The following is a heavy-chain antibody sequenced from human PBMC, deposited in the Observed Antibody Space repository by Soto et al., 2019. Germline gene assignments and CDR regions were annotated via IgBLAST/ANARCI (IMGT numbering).Heavy chain of an antibody. J-gene: IGHJ4*02. CDR1: GDSLKNHY. Sequence: PSETLSLTCSVSGDSLKNHYWAWIRHSPGKGLEWIGNIYDSGSTNYSPALKSRVSMSVDTSKNLFSLKMNSVTAADTAVYYCARSSMVPVDAFDSWGQGTLVTVSS. CDR2: IYDSGST. D-gene: IGHD3-10*01. V-gene: IGHV4-59*11. CDR3: ARSSMVPVDAFDS.